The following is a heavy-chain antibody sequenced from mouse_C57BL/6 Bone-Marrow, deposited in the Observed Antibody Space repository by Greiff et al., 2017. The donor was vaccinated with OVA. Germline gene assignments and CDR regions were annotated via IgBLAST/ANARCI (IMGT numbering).Heavy chain of an antibody. J-gene: IGHJ3*01. Sequence: VKLMESGPELVKPGASVKLSCKASGYTFTSYDINWVKQRPGQGLEWIGWIYPRDGSTKYNEKFKGKATLTVDTSSSTAYMELHSLTSEDSAVYFCARLGGWLLSPYWGQGTLVTVSA. CDR3: ARLGGWLLSPY. D-gene: IGHD2-3*01. CDR1: GYTFTSYD. V-gene: IGHV1-85*01. CDR2: IYPRDGST.